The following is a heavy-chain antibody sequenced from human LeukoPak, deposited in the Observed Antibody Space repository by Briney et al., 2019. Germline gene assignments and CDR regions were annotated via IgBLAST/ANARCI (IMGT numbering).Heavy chain of an antibody. CDR2: ISSSGSYI. J-gene: IGHJ1*01. CDR1: GFTFSSYS. D-gene: IGHD3-22*01. CDR3: ARGLYPDYYVSSGSSPPEH. V-gene: IGHV3-21*01. Sequence: PGGSLRLSCAASGFTFSSYSMNWVRQAPGKGLEWVSSISSSGSYIYYADSMQGRFTISRDNSKNSLFLQMNSLRAEDTAVYYRARGLYPDYYVSSGSSPPEHWGQGTLVTVSS.